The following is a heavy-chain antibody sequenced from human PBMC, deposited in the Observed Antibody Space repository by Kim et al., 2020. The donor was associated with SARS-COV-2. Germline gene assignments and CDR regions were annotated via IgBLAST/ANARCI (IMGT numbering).Heavy chain of an antibody. CDR2: VYYSGTT. D-gene: IGHD1-1*01. V-gene: IGHV4-59*01. CDR1: GGPISSYY. CDR3: AKSAGMVPTTFWNFDL. Sequence: SETLSLTCTVSGGPISSYYWNWIRQPPGKGLEWIGYVYYSGTTNYNPSLKSRVIISVDRSKNQFSLNLTSVTTADTAVYYCAKSAGMVPTTFWNFDLWGRGTLVTVSS. J-gene: IGHJ2*01.